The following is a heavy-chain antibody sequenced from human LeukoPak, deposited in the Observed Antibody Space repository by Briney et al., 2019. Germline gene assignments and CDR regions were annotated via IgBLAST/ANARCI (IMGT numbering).Heavy chain of an antibody. CDR2: INHSGRT. D-gene: IGHD6-25*01. CDR3: ARGGSVHYFDY. J-gene: IGHJ4*02. Sequence: SETLSLTCIVSGGSISSGSYYWGWIRQPPGTGLEWIGEINHSGRTNYNPSLKSRVTIPIDTSKNRFSLNLSSVTAADTAFYYCARGGSVHYFDYWGQGTLVTVSS. V-gene: IGHV4-61*05. CDR1: GGSISSGSYY.